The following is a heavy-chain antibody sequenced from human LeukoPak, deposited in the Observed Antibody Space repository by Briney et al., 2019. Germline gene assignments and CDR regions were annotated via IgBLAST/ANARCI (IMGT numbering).Heavy chain of an antibody. V-gene: IGHV3-53*01. J-gene: IGHJ4*02. CDR2: IYSGGNT. CDR3: ARDPKWGYFDY. D-gene: IGHD7-27*01. CDR1: GFTVSNS. Sequence: GGSLRLSCTVSGFTVSNSMSWVRQAPGKGLEWVSFIYSGGNTHYSDSVKGRFTISRDNSKNTLYLQMNSLRAEDTAVYYCARDPKWGYFDYWGQGTLVTVSS.